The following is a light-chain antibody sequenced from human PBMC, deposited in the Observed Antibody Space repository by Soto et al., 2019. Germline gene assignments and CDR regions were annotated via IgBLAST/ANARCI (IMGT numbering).Light chain of an antibody. J-gene: IGKJ1*01. CDR2: GAS. CDR1: QSVSNSY. V-gene: IGKV3-20*01. Sequence: EIVLTQSPGTLSLSPGERATLSCRASQSVSNSYLAWYQQKPGQAPRLLIYGASSRATGIPARFSGSGSGTDFTLTISRLEPEDSAVYYCQQYNRSPSWTFGQGTKVEIK. CDR3: QQYNRSPSWT.